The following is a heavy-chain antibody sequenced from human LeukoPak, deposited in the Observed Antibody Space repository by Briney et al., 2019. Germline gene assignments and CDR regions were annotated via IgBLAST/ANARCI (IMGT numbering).Heavy chain of an antibody. CDR3: ARDLGAARPHG. D-gene: IGHD6-6*01. Sequence: GGSLRLSCAASGFTFSSYGMHWVRQAPGKGLEWVVVIWYDGSNKYYADSVKGRFTISRDNSKNTLYLQMNSLRAEDTAVYYCARDLGAARPHGWGQGTLVTVSS. J-gene: IGHJ4*02. CDR2: IWYDGSNK. V-gene: IGHV3-33*01. CDR1: GFTFSSYG.